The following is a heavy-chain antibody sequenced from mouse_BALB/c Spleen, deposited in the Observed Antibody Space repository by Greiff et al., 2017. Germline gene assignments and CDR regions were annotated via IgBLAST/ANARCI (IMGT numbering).Heavy chain of an antibody. V-gene: IGHV1-18*01. D-gene: IGHD1-1*01. CDR1: GYTFTDYN. CDR2: INPSNGGT. J-gene: IGHJ4*01. CDR3: ARGVVAYYYAMDY. Sequence: VQLQQSGPGLVKPGASVTIPCTASGYTFTDYNMDWVKQSHGKGLEWIGDINPSNGGTIYNQKFKGKATLTVDKSSSTAYMELRSLTYEDTAVYYCARGVVAYYYAMDYWGQGTSVTVSS.